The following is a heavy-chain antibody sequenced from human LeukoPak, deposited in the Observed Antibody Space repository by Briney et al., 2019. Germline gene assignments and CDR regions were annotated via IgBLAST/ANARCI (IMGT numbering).Heavy chain of an antibody. J-gene: IGHJ4*02. D-gene: IGHD2-2*01. Sequence: ASVKVSCKASGYTFTGYHMHWVRQAPGQGLEWMGWINPNSGGTSYAQKFQGRVTMTRDTSISTAYMELSRLRSDDTAVYYCARGRCSSRSCYLFDYWGQGTLVTVSS. CDR2: INPNSGGT. CDR3: ARGRCSSRSCYLFDY. V-gene: IGHV1-2*02. CDR1: GYTFTGYH.